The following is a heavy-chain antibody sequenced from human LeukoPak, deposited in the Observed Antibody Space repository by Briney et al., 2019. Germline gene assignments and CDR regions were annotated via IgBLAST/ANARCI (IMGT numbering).Heavy chain of an antibody. Sequence: GGSLRLSCETSGFTVSSSYMIWVRQAAGKGLEWVSVIYTPGGTYYADSAKGRFTISRDNSKNTLYLQMNSLRAEDTAVYYCAKGRFGELYNWFDPWGQGTLVTVSS. D-gene: IGHD3-10*01. V-gene: IGHV3-66*01. CDR3: AKGRFGELYNWFDP. CDR1: GFTVSSSY. J-gene: IGHJ5*02. CDR2: IYTPGGT.